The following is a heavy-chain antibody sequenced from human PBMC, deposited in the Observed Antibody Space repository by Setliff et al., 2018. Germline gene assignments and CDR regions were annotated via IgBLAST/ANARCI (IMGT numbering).Heavy chain of an antibody. Sequence: ASVKVSCKTSGYKFNDYAISWVRQGPGQGLEWMGWISAYSGNTYYAQKLHDRVTLTTDTSTSTAYMELRSLGTDDTAVYYCSRLVRYCTTTTCQRASGGEFWGQGTLGHRLL. D-gene: IGHD2-2*01. CDR3: SRLVRYCTTTTCQRASGGEF. CDR1: GYKFNDYA. V-gene: IGHV1-18*01. J-gene: IGHJ4*02. CDR2: ISAYSGNT.